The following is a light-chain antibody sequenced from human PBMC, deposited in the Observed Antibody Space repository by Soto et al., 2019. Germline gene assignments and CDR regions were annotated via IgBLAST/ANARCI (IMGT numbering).Light chain of an antibody. Sequence: QSVLTQPPSVSGAPGQRVTISCTGSSSNIGAGYDVHWYQQLPGTAPKLLIYDNNKRPSGIPDRFSGSKSGASATLGITGLQTGDEADYYCGAWDGTLSWVFGPGTKLTVL. V-gene: IGLV1-51*01. CDR3: GAWDGTLSWV. J-gene: IGLJ1*01. CDR2: DNN. CDR1: SSNIGAGYD.